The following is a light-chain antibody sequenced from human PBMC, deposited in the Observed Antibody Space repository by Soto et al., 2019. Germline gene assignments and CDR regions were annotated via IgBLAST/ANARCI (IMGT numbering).Light chain of an antibody. J-gene: IGKJ2*01. CDR1: QSVSAW. CDR2: EAS. Sequence: DIQMTQSPSTLSASVGNRVTITCRASQSVSAWLAWYQQKPGKAPRLLIYEASSLESGVPSRFSGSGSGTEFTLTINSLQPDDFATYYCQQYSFYSTFGQGTKLEVK. V-gene: IGKV1-5*01. CDR3: QQYSFYST.